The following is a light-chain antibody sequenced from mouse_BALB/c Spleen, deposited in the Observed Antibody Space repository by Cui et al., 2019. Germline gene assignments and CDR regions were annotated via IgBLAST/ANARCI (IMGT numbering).Light chain of an antibody. CDR2: KVS. V-gene: IGKV1-110*01. Sequence: EVVMNKTPLPQPVRHSDQASISCRSSQSLVHSNGNTYFHWYLQKTGQSPKLLIYKVSIRFSGVPDRFSGSGSGTDFTLKISRVEAEDVGVYFCSQSTHVPLTFGAGTKLEL. J-gene: IGKJ5*01. CDR1: QSLVHSNGNTY. CDR3: SQSTHVPLT.